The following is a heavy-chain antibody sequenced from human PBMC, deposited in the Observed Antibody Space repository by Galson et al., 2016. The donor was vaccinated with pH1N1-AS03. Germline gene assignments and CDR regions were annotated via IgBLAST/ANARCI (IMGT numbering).Heavy chain of an antibody. V-gene: IGHV4-34*01. J-gene: IGHJ4*02. Sequence: SETLSLTCTVPGGSLTDYQWSWIRQSPGKGLEWIGEISHSGITDYNPSLKSRVSISVDTSKDQFSLNLSSMTAADAAVYYCARGNPFLGSSWYEDSWGQGTLVIVSS. CDR3: ARGNPFLGSSWYEDS. D-gene: IGHD6-13*01. CDR1: GGSLTDYQ. CDR2: ISHSGIT.